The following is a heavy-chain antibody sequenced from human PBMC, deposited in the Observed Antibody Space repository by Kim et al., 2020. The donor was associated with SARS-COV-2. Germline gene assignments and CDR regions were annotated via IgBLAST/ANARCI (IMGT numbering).Heavy chain of an antibody. V-gene: IGHV3-23*01. CDR2: ISGSGGST. CDR3: AKVLRYFDWLPESYFDS. D-gene: IGHD3-9*01. J-gene: IGHJ4*02. CDR1: GFTFSSYA. Sequence: GGSLRLSCAASGFTFSSYAMSWVRQAPGKGLEWVSAISGSGGSTYYADSVKGRFTISRDNSKNTLYLQMNSLRAEDTAVYYCAKVLRYFDWLPESYFDSWGQGTLVTVSS.